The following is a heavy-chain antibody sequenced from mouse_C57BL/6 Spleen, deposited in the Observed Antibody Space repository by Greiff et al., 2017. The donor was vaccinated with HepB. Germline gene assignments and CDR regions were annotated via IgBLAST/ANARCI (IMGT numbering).Heavy chain of an antibody. CDR1: GFTFSDYG. CDR3: ARDYYGSSSAWFAC. CDR2: ISSGSSTI. Sequence: EVKLMESGGGLVKPGGSLKLSCAASGFTFSDYGMHWVRQAPEKGLEWVAYISSGSSTIYYADTVKGRFTISRDNAKNTLFLQMTSLRSEDTAMYYCARDYYGSSSAWFACWGQGTLVTVSA. D-gene: IGHD1-1*01. J-gene: IGHJ3*01. V-gene: IGHV5-17*01.